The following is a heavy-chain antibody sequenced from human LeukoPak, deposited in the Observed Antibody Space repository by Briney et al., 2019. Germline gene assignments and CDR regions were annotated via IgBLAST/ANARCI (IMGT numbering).Heavy chain of an antibody. CDR3: ARLQYYGSRGYYYGFDY. CDR1: GASINSANYL. J-gene: IGHJ4*02. CDR2: ISYSGST. V-gene: IGHV4-39*01. Sequence: SETLSLTCTVSGASINSANYLWGWLRQPPGKGLEWFGSISYSGSTYSHPSLKSPVTMSVDTSKNQFSLKVRSVTAPDTAVYYCARLQYYGSRGYYYGFDYWGEGTLVTVSS. D-gene: IGHD3-22*01.